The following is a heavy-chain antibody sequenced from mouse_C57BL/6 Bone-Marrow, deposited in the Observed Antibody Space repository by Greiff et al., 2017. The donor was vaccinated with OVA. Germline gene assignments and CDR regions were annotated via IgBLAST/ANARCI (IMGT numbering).Heavy chain of an antibody. J-gene: IGHJ1*03. CDR3: ARNDYGSSYWYFDV. CDR1: GYTFTSYW. Sequence: VQLQQSGAELVKPGASVKMSCKASGYTFTSYWITWVKQRPGQGLEWIGDIYPGSGSTNYNEKFKSKATLTVDTSSSTAYMQLSSLTSEDSAVYYCARNDYGSSYWYFDVWGTGTTVTVSS. CDR2: IYPGSGST. V-gene: IGHV1-55*01. D-gene: IGHD1-1*01.